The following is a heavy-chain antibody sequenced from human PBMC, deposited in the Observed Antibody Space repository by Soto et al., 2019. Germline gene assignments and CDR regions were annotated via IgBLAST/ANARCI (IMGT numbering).Heavy chain of an antibody. CDR3: ARDERHYYGSGSYVIVY. Sequence: PWGSLRLSCAASGFTFIDYYMSWIRQAPGKGLEWVSYISSSSSYTNYADSVKGRFTISRDNAKNSLYLQMNSLRAEDTAVYYCARDERHYYGSGSYVIVYWGQGTLVTVSS. J-gene: IGHJ4*02. D-gene: IGHD3-10*01. CDR1: GFTFIDYY. V-gene: IGHV3-11*05. CDR2: ISSSSSYT.